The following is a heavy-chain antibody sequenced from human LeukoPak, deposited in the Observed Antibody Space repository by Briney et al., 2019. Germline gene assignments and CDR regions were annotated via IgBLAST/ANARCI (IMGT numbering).Heavy chain of an antibody. J-gene: IGHJ4*02. CDR2: FKTKYNQV. D-gene: IGHD4-11*01. CDR3: ARSVPDYTRFDY. Sequence: GGSLRLSCAASGFTFSDYAMNWVRQAPGKGLEWVSTFKTKYNQVYYAESVRGRFTISTDNSKNTVYLQMNSLRAEDTALYYCARSVPDYTRFDYWGQGALVTVSS. V-gene: IGHV3-23*05. CDR1: GFTFSDYA.